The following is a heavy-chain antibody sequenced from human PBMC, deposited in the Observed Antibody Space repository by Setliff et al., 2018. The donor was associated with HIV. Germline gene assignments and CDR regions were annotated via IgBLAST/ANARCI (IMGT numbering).Heavy chain of an antibody. CDR2: MDPGSRNT. V-gene: IGHV1-8*02. J-gene: IGHJ6*03. D-gene: IGHD3-22*01. CDR1: GYTFTNYD. Sequence: ASVKVSCKPSGYTFTNYDINWVRQAAGQGLEWMGWMDPGSRNTGYAQRLEGSVTMTWDTSISTAYMELNNVKFEDTAVYYCARARTDHYDRGRRSHYYIDVWARGATVTVAS. CDR3: ARARTDHYDRGRRSHYYIDV.